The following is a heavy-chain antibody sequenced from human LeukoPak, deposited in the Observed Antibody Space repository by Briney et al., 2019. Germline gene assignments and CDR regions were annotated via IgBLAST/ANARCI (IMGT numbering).Heavy chain of an antibody. D-gene: IGHD2-15*01. CDR3: ASDRIEVDAFDI. J-gene: IGHJ3*02. CDR1: GGSISSGSYF. V-gene: IGHV4-61*02. CDR2: IYTSGST. Sequence: SLTLSLTCTVSGGSISSGSYFWSWIRQPAGKGLEWIGRIYTSGSTNYNPSLKSRVTISVDTSKNQFSLKLSSVTAADTAVYYCASDRIEVDAFDIWGQGTMVTVSS.